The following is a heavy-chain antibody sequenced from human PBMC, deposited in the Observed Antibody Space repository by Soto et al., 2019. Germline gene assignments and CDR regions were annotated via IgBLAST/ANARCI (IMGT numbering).Heavy chain of an antibody. CDR3: ARVSRDRYGDWYFDL. Sequence: QVQLQESGPGLVKPSETLSLTCTVSGGSISSYYWSWIRQPAGKGLEWIGRIYTSGSTNYNPSLRRRVTMSVDMYTNQLSLKLSSVTAADTAVYYGARVSRDRYGDWYFDLWGRGTLVTVSS. CDR2: IYTSGST. J-gene: IGHJ2*01. CDR1: GGSISSYY. V-gene: IGHV4-4*07. D-gene: IGHD5-18*01.